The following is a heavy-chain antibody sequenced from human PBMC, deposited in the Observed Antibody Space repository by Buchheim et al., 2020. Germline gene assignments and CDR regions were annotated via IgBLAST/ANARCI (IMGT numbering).Heavy chain of an antibody. CDR1: GFTFSSYW. D-gene: IGHD4-23*01. CDR3: ARAQNDYGGNSGIDY. V-gene: IGHV3-74*01. CDR2: IHSDGSST. J-gene: IGHJ4*02. Sequence: EVQLVESGGGLVQPGGSLRLSCAASGFTFSSYWMHWVRQAPGKGLVWVSRIHSDGSSTSYADSVTGRFTIHRDNAQNTLYLQMNSLRAEDTAVYYCARAQNDYGGNSGIDYGGKGTL.